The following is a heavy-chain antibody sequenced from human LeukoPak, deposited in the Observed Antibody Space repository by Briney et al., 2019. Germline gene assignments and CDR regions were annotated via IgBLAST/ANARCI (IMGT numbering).Heavy chain of an antibody. Sequence: SETLSLTCTVSGGSISSYYWSWIRQPPGKGLEWIGYIYYSGSTNYNPSLKSRVTISVDTSKNQFSLKLSSVTAADTAVYYCARGVLMLVPEGFDYWGQGTLVTVSS. CDR3: ARGVLMLVPEGFDY. J-gene: IGHJ4*02. CDR2: IYYSGST. D-gene: IGHD2-2*01. V-gene: IGHV4-59*01. CDR1: GGSISSYY.